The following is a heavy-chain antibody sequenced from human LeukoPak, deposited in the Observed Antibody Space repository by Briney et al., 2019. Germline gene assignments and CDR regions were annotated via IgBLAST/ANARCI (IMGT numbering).Heavy chain of an antibody. D-gene: IGHD4-17*01. CDR1: GYTFSDYG. J-gene: IGHJ4*02. V-gene: IGHV1-18*01. Sequence: GASVKVSCKASGYTFSDYGITWARQAPGQGLEWMGWISASDGSTNYAQKVQGRVTMTTDTYTSTAYMELRSLTSDDTAVYYCVRCGAAVTTHFSHWGQGTLVTVSS. CDR2: ISASDGST. CDR3: VRCGAAVTTHFSH.